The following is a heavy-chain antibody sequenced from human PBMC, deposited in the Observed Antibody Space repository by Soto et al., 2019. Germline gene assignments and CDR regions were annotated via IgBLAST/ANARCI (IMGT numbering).Heavy chain of an antibody. CDR2: ISAYNGNT. CDR1: GYTFTSYC. CDR3: ASDLRPGPDDY. V-gene: IGHV1-18*04. J-gene: IGHJ4*02. Sequence: ASVNVSCKASGYTFTSYCISWVRQAPGQGLEWMGWISAYNGNTNYAQKLQGRVTMTTDTSTRTAYMELRSLRSDDTAVYYCASDLRPGPDDYGGQATRVNVSS. D-gene: IGHD2-2*01.